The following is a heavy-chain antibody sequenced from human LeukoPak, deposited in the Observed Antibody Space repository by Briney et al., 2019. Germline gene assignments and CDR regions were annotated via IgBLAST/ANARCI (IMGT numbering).Heavy chain of an antibody. D-gene: IGHD3-22*01. V-gene: IGHV1-2*02. Sequence: GASVKVSCKASGYTFTGYYMHWVRQAPGQGLEWMGWINPNSGGTNYAQKFQGRVTMTRDTSISTAYMELSRLRSDDTAVYYCARDSGHYYDSSGYYYYFDYWGQGTPVTVSS. CDR3: ARDSGHYYDSSGYYYYFDY. CDR1: GYTFTGYY. J-gene: IGHJ4*02. CDR2: INPNSGGT.